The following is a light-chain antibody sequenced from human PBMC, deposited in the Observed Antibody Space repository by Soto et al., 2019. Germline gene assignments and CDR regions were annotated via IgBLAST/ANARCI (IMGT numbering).Light chain of an antibody. CDR2: EVN. Sequence: QYGHTQPASLSGSPGESITISCTGTSSNVGSYKLVSWYQQHPGKAPKLMIFEVNKRPSGVSNRFSGSKSGTTASLTISGLKVEDEADYYCCSSGGSPTYVFGTGTKVTVL. CDR1: SSNVGSYKL. CDR3: CSSGGSPTYV. J-gene: IGLJ1*01. V-gene: IGLV2-23*02.